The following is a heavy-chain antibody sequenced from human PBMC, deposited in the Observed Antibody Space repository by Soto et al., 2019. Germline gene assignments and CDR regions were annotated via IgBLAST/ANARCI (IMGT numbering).Heavy chain of an antibody. V-gene: IGHV4-59*01. J-gene: IGHJ6*02. Sequence: SETLSLTCTVSGGSISSYYWSWIRQPPGKGLEWIGYIYYSGSTNYNPSLKSRVTISVDTSKNQFSLKLSSVTAADTAVYYCARGTSSQTYYGMDVWGQGTTVTVSS. CDR1: GGSISSYY. D-gene: IGHD6-6*01. CDR3: ARGTSSQTYYGMDV. CDR2: IYYSGST.